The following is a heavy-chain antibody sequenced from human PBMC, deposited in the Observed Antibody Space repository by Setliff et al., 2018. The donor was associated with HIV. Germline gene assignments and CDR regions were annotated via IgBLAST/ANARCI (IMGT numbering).Heavy chain of an antibody. J-gene: IGHJ5*01. CDR3: ARPLLRTNPVYGILGNWFDS. CDR1: GYTFTDAF. Sequence: ASVKVSCKASGYTFTDAFINWVRQAPGKGLEWMGYFDPQDGKTIYAQKFQGRVTMTEDTSTYTAYMELSGLRSEDTAVYYCARPLLRTNPVYGILGNWFDSWGRGTLVTVSS. D-gene: IGHD2-8*01. CDR2: FDPQDGKT. V-gene: IGHV1-24*01.